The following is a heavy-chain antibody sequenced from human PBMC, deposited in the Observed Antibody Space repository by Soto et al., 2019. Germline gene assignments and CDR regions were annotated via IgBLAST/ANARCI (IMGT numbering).Heavy chain of an antibody. CDR1: GYTFSSYA. V-gene: IGHV1-3*01. Sequence: ASVKVSCKASGYTFSSYAMHWVRQAPGQRLGWMGWINAGYGNTKSSQKFQDRVTISRDTSASTAYMELTSLRSEDTAVYYCARDTGDGTFDFWGQGTLVTVSS. CDR3: ARDTGDGTFDF. J-gene: IGHJ4*02. D-gene: IGHD7-27*01. CDR2: INAGYGNT.